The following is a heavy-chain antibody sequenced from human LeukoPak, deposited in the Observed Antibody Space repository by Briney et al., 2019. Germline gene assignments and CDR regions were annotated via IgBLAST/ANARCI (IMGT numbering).Heavy chain of an antibody. V-gene: IGHV1-18*04. CDR1: GYTFTSYD. CDR3: ARDQYDYVGGGYRPYFDY. J-gene: IGHJ4*02. D-gene: IGHD3-16*02. Sequence: GASVKVSCKASGYTFTSYDISWVRQAPGQGLEWMGSISPYNGNTNYAERLQGRVIMTTDTSTRTAYMELRSLRSDDTAVFYCARDQYDYVGGGYRPYFDYWGQGTLVTVSS. CDR2: ISPYNGNT.